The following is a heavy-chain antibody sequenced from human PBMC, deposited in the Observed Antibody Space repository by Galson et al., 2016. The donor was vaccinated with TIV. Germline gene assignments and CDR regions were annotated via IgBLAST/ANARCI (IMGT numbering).Heavy chain of an antibody. Sequence: QSGAEVKKPGESLKISCKHSGYGFVDYWIVWVRQRPGKGLEWMGIVYLGDSVTRYSPSFQGQVAISADKSSNTAYLQWSSLKASDTAMYYCAREGGTAIGPPFDCWGQGTLVTVSS. CDR2: VYLGDSVT. J-gene: IGHJ4*02. CDR1: GYGFVDYW. CDR3: AREGGTAIGPPFDC. D-gene: IGHD2-21*02. V-gene: IGHV5-51*01.